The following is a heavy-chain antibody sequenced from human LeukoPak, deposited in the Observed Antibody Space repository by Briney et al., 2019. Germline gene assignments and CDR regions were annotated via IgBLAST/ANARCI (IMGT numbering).Heavy chain of an antibody. CDR2: INPNSGGT. Sequence: ASVKVSCKASGYTFTGYYMHWVRQAPGQGLEWMGWINPNSGGTNYAQKFRGRVTMTRDTSISTAYMELSRLRSDDTAVYYCARGPSQIMENYMDVWGKGTTVTVSS. J-gene: IGHJ6*03. V-gene: IGHV1-2*02. CDR3: ARGPSQIMENYMDV. D-gene: IGHD3-16*01. CDR1: GYTFTGYY.